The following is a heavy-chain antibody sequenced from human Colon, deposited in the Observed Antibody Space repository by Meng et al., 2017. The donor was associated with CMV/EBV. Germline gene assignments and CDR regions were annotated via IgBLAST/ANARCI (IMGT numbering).Heavy chain of an antibody. Sequence: GESLKISCAGSGFILTDHYIDWVRQAPGKGLEWVGRVANKANSYITEYAASVKGRFTFSRDDSENSVYLQMNSLKSEDTAVYSCAREDLYYDTSAYHAYYFHSWGQGTLVTVSS. CDR2: VANKANSYIT. V-gene: IGHV3-72*01. CDR1: GFILTDHY. CDR3: AREDLYYDTSAYHAYYFHS. D-gene: IGHD3-22*01. J-gene: IGHJ4*02.